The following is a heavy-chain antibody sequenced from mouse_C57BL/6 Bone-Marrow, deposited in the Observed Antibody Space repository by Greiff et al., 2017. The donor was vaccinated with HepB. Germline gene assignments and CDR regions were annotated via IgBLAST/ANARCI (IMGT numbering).Heavy chain of an antibody. J-gene: IGHJ2*01. Sequence: EVQLVESGGGLVKPGGSLKLSCAASGFTFSSYAMSWVRQTPEKRLEWVATISDGGSYTYYPDNVKGRFTISRDNAKNNLYLQMSHLKSEDTAMYYCARDNHSPHFDYWGQGTTLTVSS. D-gene: IGHD2-12*01. CDR3: ARDNHSPHFDY. CDR1: GFTFSSYA. V-gene: IGHV5-4*01. CDR2: ISDGGSYT.